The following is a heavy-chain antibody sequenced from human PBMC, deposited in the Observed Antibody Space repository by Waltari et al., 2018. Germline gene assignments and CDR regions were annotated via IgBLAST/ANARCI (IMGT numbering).Heavy chain of an antibody. V-gene: IGHV4-4*07. Sequence: QVQLQESGPGLVKPSETLSLTCTVSGVSISSYYWSWIRQPAGKGLEWIGRIYTSGSTDYNPTLKSRVTMSVDTSRNQFSLKLSSVTAADTAVYYCARHPNRYFDLWGRGTLVTVSS. J-gene: IGHJ2*01. CDR2: IYTSGST. CDR3: ARHPNRYFDL. CDR1: GVSISSYY.